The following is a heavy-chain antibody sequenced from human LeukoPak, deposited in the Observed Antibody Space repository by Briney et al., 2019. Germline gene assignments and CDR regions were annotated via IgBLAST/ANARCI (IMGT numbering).Heavy chain of an antibody. CDR3: ARALPPTTDAFDI. D-gene: IGHD1-7*01. CDR2: ISYDGSNK. CDR1: GFTFSSYA. V-gene: IGHV3-30-3*01. J-gene: IGHJ3*02. Sequence: TGRSLKLSCAASGFTFSSYAMHWVRQAPGKGLEWVAVISYDGSNKYYADSVKGRFTISRDNSKNTLYLQMNSLRAEDTAVYYCARALPPTTDAFDIWGQGTMVTVSS.